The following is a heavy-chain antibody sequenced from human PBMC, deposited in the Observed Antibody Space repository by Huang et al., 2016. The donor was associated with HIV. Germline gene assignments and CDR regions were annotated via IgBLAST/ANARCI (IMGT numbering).Heavy chain of an antibody. CDR2: VFYSGSI. D-gene: IGHD2-21*01. CDR3: AREIALSRWFDS. CDR1: GGGISSHY. V-gene: IGHV4-59*11. J-gene: IGHJ5*01. Sequence: QVQLQESGPGLVKPSETLSLTCTVSGGGISSHYWSWLRQPPGKGLEWLGSVFYSGSISHNASLKRRVTMSVDKSKNQVSLKLSSVTAADTAVYYCAREIALSRWFDSWGQGTPVIVSS.